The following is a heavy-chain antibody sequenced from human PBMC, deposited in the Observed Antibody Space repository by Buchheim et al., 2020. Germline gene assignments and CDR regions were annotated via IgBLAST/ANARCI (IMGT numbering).Heavy chain of an antibody. Sequence: QVQLVQSGAEVKKPGASVKVSCKASGYTFTSYYMHWVRQAPGQGLEWMGIINPSGGSTSYAQKFQGRVTMTRDTSTSTGYMELSSLRSEDTAVYYCARTTGYCSGGSCPNSYYYGMDVWGQGTT. J-gene: IGHJ6*02. D-gene: IGHD2-15*01. CDR3: ARTTGYCSGGSCPNSYYYGMDV. CDR2: INPSGGST. CDR1: GYTFTSYY. V-gene: IGHV1-46*03.